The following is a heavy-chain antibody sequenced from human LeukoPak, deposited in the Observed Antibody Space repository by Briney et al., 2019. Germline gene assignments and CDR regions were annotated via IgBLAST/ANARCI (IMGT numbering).Heavy chain of an antibody. J-gene: IGHJ6*03. CDR2: INPNSGGT. D-gene: IGHD6-6*01. CDR3: ARDGQYSSSSHVHYYYYMDV. Sequence: ASLKVSCRASRYTFTGYYMHWVRQAPGQGLEWMGRINPNSGGTNYAQKFQGRVTMTRDTSISTAYMELSRLRSDDTAVYYCARDGQYSSSSHVHYYYYMDVWGKGTTVTVSS. CDR1: RYTFTGYY. V-gene: IGHV1-2*06.